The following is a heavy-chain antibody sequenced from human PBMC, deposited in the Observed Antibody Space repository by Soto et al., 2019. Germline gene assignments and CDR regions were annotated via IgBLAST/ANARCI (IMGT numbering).Heavy chain of an antibody. D-gene: IGHD2-8*02. CDR2: ISYDGSNK. V-gene: IGHV3-30-3*01. J-gene: IGHJ6*02. CDR3: GGEGGGVHYRSEGRYYYGMDV. Sequence: GGSLRLSCAASGFTFSSYAMHWVRQAPGKGLEWVAVISYDGSNKYYADSVKGRFTISRNNSKNTLYLQMNSLRAEDTAGYYGGGEGGGVHYRSEGRYYYGMDVWGQGTTVTVSS. CDR1: GFTFSSYA.